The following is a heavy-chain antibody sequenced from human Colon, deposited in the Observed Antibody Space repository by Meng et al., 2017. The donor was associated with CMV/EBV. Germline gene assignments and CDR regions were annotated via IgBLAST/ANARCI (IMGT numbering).Heavy chain of an antibody. CDR2: INPNSGNT. J-gene: IGHJ4*02. CDR1: GYTFTSYD. V-gene: IGHV1-8*03. D-gene: IGHD2-2*01. CDR3: ARGSWGGAPYCSSTSCYSFDY. Sequence: ASVKVSCKASGYTFTSYDINWVRQATGQGLEWMGWINPNSGNTGYAQKFQGRVTITRNTSISTAYMELSSLRSEDTAVYYCARGSWGGAPYCSSTSCYSFDYWGQGTLVTVSS.